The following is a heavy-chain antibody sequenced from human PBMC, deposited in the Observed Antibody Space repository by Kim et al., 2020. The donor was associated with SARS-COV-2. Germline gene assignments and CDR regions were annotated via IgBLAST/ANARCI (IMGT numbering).Heavy chain of an antibody. D-gene: IGHD2-15*01. V-gene: IGHV3-74*01. Sequence: GGSLRLSCAASGFIFNTYWMHWVRQVPGKGLVWVSRINGDGSVTNYADSVKGRFTISRDNTKNTVYLQMNSLIADDTAVYYCARDSGGQLLPGGYWGQRTLVTVSS. J-gene: IGHJ4*02. CDR1: GFIFNTYW. CDR3: ARDSGGQLLPGGY. CDR2: INGDGSVT.